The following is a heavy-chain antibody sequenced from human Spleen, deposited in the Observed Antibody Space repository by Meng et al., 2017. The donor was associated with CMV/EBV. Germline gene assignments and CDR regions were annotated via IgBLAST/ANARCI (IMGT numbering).Heavy chain of an antibody. V-gene: IGHV3-21*01. Sequence: GESLKISCAASGFTFSSYSMNWVRQAPGKGLEWVSSISSSSSYIYYADSVKGRFTISRDNSKNTLYLQMNSLTDEDTAVYYCARPLSAMTYTVAVWGQGTLVTVSS. D-gene: IGHD2-2*01. CDR3: ARPLSAMTYTVAV. J-gene: IGHJ4*02. CDR1: GFTFSSYS. CDR2: ISSSSSYI.